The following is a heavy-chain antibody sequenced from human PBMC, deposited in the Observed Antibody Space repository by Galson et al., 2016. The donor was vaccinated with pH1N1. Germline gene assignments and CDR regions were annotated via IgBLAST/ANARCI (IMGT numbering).Heavy chain of an antibody. CDR1: GGSLSIFG. CDR3: AVGHCSSTSCYIGEDYYNYGMDV. Sequence: SVKVSCKASGGSLSIFGITWVRQAPGQGLEWMGWMNPNSGNTGYTQKFQGRVTMTRNTSISTAYMELSSLRSEDTAVYYCAVGHCSSTSCYIGEDYYNYGMDVWGQGTTVTVSS. CDR2: MNPNSGNT. D-gene: IGHD2-2*02. V-gene: IGHV1-8*02. J-gene: IGHJ6*02.